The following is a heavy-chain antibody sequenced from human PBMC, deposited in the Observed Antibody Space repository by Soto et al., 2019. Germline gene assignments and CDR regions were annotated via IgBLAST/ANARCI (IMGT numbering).Heavy chain of an antibody. Sequence: PSVKVSCKASGYTFTSYYMHWVRQAPGQGLEWMGIINPSGGSTSYAQKFQGRVTMTRDTSTSTVYMELSSLRSEDTAVYYCATPRGYCSSTSCYGGRYYYYYMDVWGKGTTVTVSS. J-gene: IGHJ6*03. CDR3: ATPRGYCSSTSCYGGRYYYYYMDV. CDR2: INPSGGST. CDR1: GYTFTSYY. D-gene: IGHD2-2*01. V-gene: IGHV1-46*03.